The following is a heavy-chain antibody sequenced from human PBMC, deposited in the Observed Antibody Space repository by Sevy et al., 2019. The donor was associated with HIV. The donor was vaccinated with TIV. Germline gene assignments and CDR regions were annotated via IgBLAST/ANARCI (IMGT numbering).Heavy chain of an antibody. V-gene: IGHV3-11*06. CDR2: ISSRTGYT. CDR3: AKHRDTLAAAAYLDH. D-gene: IGHD6-13*01. J-gene: IGHJ4*02. CDR1: GFTFSDHY. Sequence: GGSLRLSCAASGFTFSDHYMSWIRQAPGKGLEWISYISSRTGYTNYAESVKGRFTISRDDAKNSVYLQMNSLRAEDTALYSCAKHRDTLAAAAYLDHWGQGTLVTVSS.